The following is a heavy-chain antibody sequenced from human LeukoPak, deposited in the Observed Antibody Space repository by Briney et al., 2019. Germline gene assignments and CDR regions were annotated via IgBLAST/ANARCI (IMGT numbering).Heavy chain of an antibody. J-gene: IGHJ3*02. V-gene: IGHV3-21*01. CDR1: GFTFSTYT. D-gene: IGHD3-3*01. CDR2: ISSNGYYI. CDR3: AREGLRTERSDTDAFDI. Sequence: PGGSLRLSCAASGFTFSTYTINWVRQVPGKGLEWVSSISSNGYYIYYAGSVRGRFTISRDNAKNSLYLQMNSLRAEDTALYYCAREGLRTERSDTDAFDIWGQGTMVTVSS.